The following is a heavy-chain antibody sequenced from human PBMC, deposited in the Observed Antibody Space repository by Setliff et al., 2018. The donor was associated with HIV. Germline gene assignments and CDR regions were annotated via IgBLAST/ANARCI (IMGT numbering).Heavy chain of an antibody. CDR1: GFAFSDYD. Sequence: PGGSLRLSCATSGFAFSDYDFHWVRQVTGEGLEWVSAIGTGGDTYYADSVKGRLTISRENATNSLYLQMNNVRAGDTAVYYCTRELNGHTSSHYYFGLDVWGQGTTVTVSS. J-gene: IGHJ6*02. CDR3: TRELNGHTSSHYYFGLDV. CDR2: IGTGGDT. V-gene: IGHV3-13*01. D-gene: IGHD6-6*01.